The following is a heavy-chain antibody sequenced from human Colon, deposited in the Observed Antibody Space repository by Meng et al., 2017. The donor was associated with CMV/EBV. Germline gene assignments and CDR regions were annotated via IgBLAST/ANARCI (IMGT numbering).Heavy chain of an antibody. CDR3: ARGSDYSNYVPVDS. CDR1: GYIFNHYG. J-gene: IGHJ4*02. V-gene: IGHV1-18*01. Sequence: SVKVSCKASGYIFNHYGLNWVRQAPGQGLEWLGWISGFNGKTYFAQNFEDRLTLTTDTSANTGYMELRGLTSDDTAIYYCARGSDYSNYVPVDSWGQGTLVTVSS. CDR2: ISGFNGKT. D-gene: IGHD4-11*01.